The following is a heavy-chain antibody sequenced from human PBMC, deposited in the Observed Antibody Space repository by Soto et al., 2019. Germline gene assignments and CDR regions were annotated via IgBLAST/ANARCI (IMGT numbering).Heavy chain of an antibody. Sequence: SVSNAWMNWVRQAPGKGLEWVGRIKSKTDGGTTDYAAPVKGRFTISRDDSKNTLYLQMNSLKTEDTAVYYCTTDAVAGTWWFDPWGQGTLVTVSS. D-gene: IGHD6-19*01. V-gene: IGHV3-15*07. CDR1: SVSNAW. J-gene: IGHJ5*02. CDR3: TTDAVAGTWWFDP. CDR2: IKSKTDGGTT.